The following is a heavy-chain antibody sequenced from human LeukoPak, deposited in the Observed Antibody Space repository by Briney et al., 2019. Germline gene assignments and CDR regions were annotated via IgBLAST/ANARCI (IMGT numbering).Heavy chain of an antibody. CDR1: GFAFSDSW. J-gene: IGHJ5*02. CDR2: MYGDVSDI. V-gene: IGHV3-74*01. Sequence: GGSMRLSCEANGFAFSDSWMHWVRQTPGKGLVRVSLMYGDVSDISYADSVKGRYTISRNNAKNTVYLRMNSLRGEDTAVYYCARELGLRGSTWGQGTLVTVSS. CDR3: ARELGLRGST. D-gene: IGHD4-23*01.